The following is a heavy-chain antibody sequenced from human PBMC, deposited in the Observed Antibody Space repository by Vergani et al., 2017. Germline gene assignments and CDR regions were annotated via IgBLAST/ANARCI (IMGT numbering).Heavy chain of an antibody. D-gene: IGHD2-2*01. CDR2: ISWNSNSI. CDR3: AKGVYCSSTSCYEGRGYYYGMGV. CDR1: GFTSAGYA. J-gene: IGHJ6*02. V-gene: IGHV3-9*02. Sequence: EVQLDESGGGLVLPGRSLRLSCVASGFTSAGYAMHLVRQAPGKGLEWVSGISWNSNSIGYADSVKGRFTISRDNAKNTLYLQTNSLRADDTAVYYCAKGVYCSSTSCYEGRGYYYGMGVWGQGTTVTFSS.